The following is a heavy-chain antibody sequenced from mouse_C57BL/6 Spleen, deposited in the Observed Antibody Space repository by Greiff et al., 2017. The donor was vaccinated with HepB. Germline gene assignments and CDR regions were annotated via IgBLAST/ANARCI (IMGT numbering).Heavy chain of an antibody. D-gene: IGHD1-1*01. Sequence: EVKLMESGEGLVKPGGSLKLSCAASGFTFSSYAMSWVRQTPEKRLEWVAYISSGGDYIYYADTVKGRFTISRDNARNTLYLQMSSLKSEDTAMYYCTREGYGSSFFGDWGQGTTLTVSS. CDR2: ISSGGDYI. CDR1: GFTFSSYA. V-gene: IGHV5-9-1*02. J-gene: IGHJ2*01. CDR3: TREGYGSSFFGD.